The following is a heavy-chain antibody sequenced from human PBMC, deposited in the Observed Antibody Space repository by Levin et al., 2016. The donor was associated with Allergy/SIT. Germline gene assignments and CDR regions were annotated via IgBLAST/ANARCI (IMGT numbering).Heavy chain of an antibody. V-gene: IGHV3-23*01. J-gene: IGHJ4*02. CDR1: GFTFSSYS. CDR2: ISDNSYDI. D-gene: IGHD6-13*01. CDR3: AKGNPSLTSSWYGYFDY. Sequence: GESLKISCAASGFTFSSYSMGWVRQAPGKGLEWVSIISDNSYDIVYGDSMKGRFTISRDNSKNTLYLQMNSLRDEDTAVYYCAKGNPSLTSSWYGYFDYWGQGTLVTVSS.